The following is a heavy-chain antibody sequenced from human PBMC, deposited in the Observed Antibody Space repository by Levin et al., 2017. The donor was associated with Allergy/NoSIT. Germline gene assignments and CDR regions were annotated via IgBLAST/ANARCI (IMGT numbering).Heavy chain of an antibody. Sequence: GGSLRLSCAASGFTFTNAWMSWVRQAPGKGLEWVGRIKSKPDGGTAGYAAPVKGRFTISRDDSKNTLYLQMNSLKTEDTAVYYCTTDSGWYRFDYWGQGTLVTVSS. CDR3: TTDSGWYRFDY. J-gene: IGHJ4*02. CDR1: GFTFTNAW. D-gene: IGHD6-19*01. V-gene: IGHV3-15*01. CDR2: IKSKPDGGTA.